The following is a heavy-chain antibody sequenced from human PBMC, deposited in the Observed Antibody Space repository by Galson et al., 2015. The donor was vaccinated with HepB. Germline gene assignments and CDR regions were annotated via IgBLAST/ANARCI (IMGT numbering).Heavy chain of an antibody. CDR1: GFTFSNLW. V-gene: IGHV3-15*07. D-gene: IGHD3-3*02. CDR3: TTDRAFFGTINDY. CDR2: IKSKADGEST. Sequence: SLRLSCAASGFTFSNLWMNWVRQAPGKGPEWVGRIKSKADGESTDYATPVKGRFTISRDDSKATLFLEMNSMKTEDTAVYYCTTDRAFFGTINDYWGQGTLVTVSS. J-gene: IGHJ4*02.